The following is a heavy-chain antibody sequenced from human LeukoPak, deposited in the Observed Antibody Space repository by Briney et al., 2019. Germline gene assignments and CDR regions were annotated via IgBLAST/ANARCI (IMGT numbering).Heavy chain of an antibody. CDR2: IYQSGTT. CDR3: EFRLEPWLDY. D-gene: IGHD1-1*01. V-gene: IGHV4-30-2*06. Sequence: PSETLSLTCTVSGGSVSSGGYSWNWIRQSPEKGLEWIGYIYQSGTTSYNPSLKSRVTISVDTSKNQFSLKLSSVTAADTAVYYCEFRLEPWLDYWGQGTLVTVSS. CDR1: GGSVSSGGYS. J-gene: IGHJ4*02.